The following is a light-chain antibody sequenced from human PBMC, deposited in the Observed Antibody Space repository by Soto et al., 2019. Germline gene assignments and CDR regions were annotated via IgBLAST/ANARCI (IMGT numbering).Light chain of an antibody. J-gene: IGKJ2*01. CDR2: GAS. Sequence: EIVLTQSPGTLSLSPGERATLSCRASQSVSSSYLAWYQQKPGQAPRLLIYGASSRATDIPDRVSGSGSGTDFALTISRLEPEDFAVYYCQQARGYSFGLGNKLEIK. CDR3: QQARGYS. V-gene: IGKV3-20*01. CDR1: QSVSSSY.